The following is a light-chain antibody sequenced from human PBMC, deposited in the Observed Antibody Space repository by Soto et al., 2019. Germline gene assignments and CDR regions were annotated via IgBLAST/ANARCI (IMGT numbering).Light chain of an antibody. V-gene: IGKV1-39*01. CDR2: AVS. Sequence: DILLTQSPSSLSASVGDRVTITCRASQIIGNYLNWYQQKPGKTPKLLIHAVSSLHSGVPSRFSGGRSGKYFNLTISSREPEDCATYYCHESYSNPPRTFGQGTKV. CDR3: HESYSNPPRT. J-gene: IGKJ1*01. CDR1: QIIGNY.